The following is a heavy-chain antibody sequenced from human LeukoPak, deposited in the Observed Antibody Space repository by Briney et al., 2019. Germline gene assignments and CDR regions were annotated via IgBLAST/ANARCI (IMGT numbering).Heavy chain of an antibody. CDR1: GGSISSSSYY. CDR3: ARDLGGSYPFDY. D-gene: IGHD1-26*01. J-gene: IGHJ4*02. V-gene: IGHV4-39*07. CDR2: IYYSGST. Sequence: SETLSLTCTVSGGSISSSSYYWGWIRQPPGKGLEWIGSIYYSGSTYYNPSLKSRVTISVDTSKNQFSLKLSSVTAADTAVYYCARDLGGSYPFDYWGQGTLVTVSS.